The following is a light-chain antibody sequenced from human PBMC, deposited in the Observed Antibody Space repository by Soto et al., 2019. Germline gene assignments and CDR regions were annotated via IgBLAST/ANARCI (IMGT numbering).Light chain of an antibody. CDR2: GAS. Sequence: EFVLTQSPGTLSLSPGERDTLSCRASQSVGSNYLAWYQQKPGQAPRLLIYGASSRATGIADRFSGSGSGTDFTLTISRLEPEDFALYYCQQYGYSPITFGQGTRLEIK. CDR1: QSVGSNY. CDR3: QQYGYSPIT. V-gene: IGKV3-20*01. J-gene: IGKJ5*01.